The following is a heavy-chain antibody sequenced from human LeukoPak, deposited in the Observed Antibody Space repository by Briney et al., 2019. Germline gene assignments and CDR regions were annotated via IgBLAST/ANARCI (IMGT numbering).Heavy chain of an antibody. D-gene: IGHD3-10*01. Sequence: ASVKVSCKASGYTFTSYGISWVRQAPGQGLEWMGWISAYNGNTNYAQKLQGRVTMTTDTSMSTAYMELRSLRFDDTAVYYCARDQLRFGEFDWFDPWGQGTLVTVSS. CDR2: ISAYNGNT. V-gene: IGHV1-18*01. CDR1: GYTFTSYG. CDR3: ARDQLRFGEFDWFDP. J-gene: IGHJ5*02.